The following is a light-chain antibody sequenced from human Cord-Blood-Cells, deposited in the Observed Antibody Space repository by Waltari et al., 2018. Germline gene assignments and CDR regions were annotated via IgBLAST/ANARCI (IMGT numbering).Light chain of an antibody. J-gene: IGLJ3*02. V-gene: IGLV2-23*01. CDR2: EGS. CDR3: CSYAGSSTWV. CDR1: SSDVGSYNL. Sequence: QSALTQPVSVSGSPGQSITISCTGTSSDVGSYNLVSWYQQHPGKAPKLMIYEGSKRPSGVSNHFSGSKSGNTASLTISGLQAEDEADYYCCSYAGSSTWVFGGGTRRTVL.